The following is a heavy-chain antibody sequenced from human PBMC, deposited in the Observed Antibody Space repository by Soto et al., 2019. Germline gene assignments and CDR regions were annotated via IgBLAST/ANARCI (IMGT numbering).Heavy chain of an antibody. CDR2: INPNSGGT. Sequence: QVQVVQSGAEVRKPGASVKVSCEASGYTFTGYYFHWVRQAPGQGLEWMGWINPNSGGTNYAQKFQGRVTMTRDTSISTVYMELSRLRSDDTAVYCCARERDIDTTRIFDFWGQGTLVTVSS. D-gene: IGHD1-1*01. V-gene: IGHV1-2*02. J-gene: IGHJ4*02. CDR1: GYTFTGYY. CDR3: ARERDIDTTRIFDF.